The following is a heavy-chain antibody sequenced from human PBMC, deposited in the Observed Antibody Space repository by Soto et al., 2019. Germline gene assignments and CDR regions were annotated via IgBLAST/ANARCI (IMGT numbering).Heavy chain of an antibody. J-gene: IGHJ3*02. D-gene: IGHD3-22*01. CDR1: GFIFSSYA. Sequence: GGSLRLSCSASGFIFSSYAIHWVRQAPGKGLEYVSAISSNGDTTYYADSVKGRCTISRDNSRNTVYLQMSSLRIEDTAVFYCVKAGYYLDRAASDIWGRGTMVTVSS. CDR3: VKAGYYLDRAASDI. V-gene: IGHV3-64D*06. CDR2: ISSNGDTT.